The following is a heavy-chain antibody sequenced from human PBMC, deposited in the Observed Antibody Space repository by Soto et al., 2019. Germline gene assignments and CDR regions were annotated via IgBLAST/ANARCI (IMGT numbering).Heavy chain of an antibody. Sequence: ASLKVSCKTSVYSFTSYYMHWARQAPGQGLEWMGIINPSGGSTSYAQKFQGRVTMTRDTSTSTVYMELSSLRSEDTAVYYCARDSWIAVVPAGLRFYNWFDPWGQGTLVTVSS. CDR1: VYSFTSYY. J-gene: IGHJ5*02. CDR2: INPSGGST. V-gene: IGHV1-46*01. D-gene: IGHD2-2*01. CDR3: ARDSWIAVVPAGLRFYNWFDP.